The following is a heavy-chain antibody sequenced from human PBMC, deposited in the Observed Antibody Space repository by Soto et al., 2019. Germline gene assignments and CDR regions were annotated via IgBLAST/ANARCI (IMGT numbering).Heavy chain of an antibody. D-gene: IGHD2-8*01. Sequence: GGSLRLSCAASGFTFSSYAMSWVRQAPGKGLEWVSAISGSGGSTYYADSVKGRFTISRDNSKNTLYLQMKSLRAEDTAVYFCAMGSARAGLYATYSCCWGKGTRVAVSS. V-gene: IGHV3-23*01. CDR1: GFTFSSYA. CDR2: ISGSGGST. J-gene: IGHJ1*01. CDR3: AMGSARAGLYATYSCC.